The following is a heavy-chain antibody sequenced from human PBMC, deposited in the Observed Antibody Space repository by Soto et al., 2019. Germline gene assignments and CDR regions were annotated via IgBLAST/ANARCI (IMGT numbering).Heavy chain of an antibody. CDR1: GGTFSSYA. Sequence: SVKVSCKASGGTFSSYAISWVRQAPGQGLEWMGGIIPIFSTGNYAQKFQGRVTITADESASTAYMELSSLRSEDTAVYYCATSYSGYDYHYYYGMDVWGQGTTVTVSS. CDR2: IIPIFSTG. D-gene: IGHD5-12*01. V-gene: IGHV1-69*13. J-gene: IGHJ6*02. CDR3: ATSYSGYDYHYYYGMDV.